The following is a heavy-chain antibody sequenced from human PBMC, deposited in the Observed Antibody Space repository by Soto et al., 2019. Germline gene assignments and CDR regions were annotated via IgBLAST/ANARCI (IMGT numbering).Heavy chain of an antibody. CDR2: IYYSGST. V-gene: IGHV4-31*03. D-gene: IGHD5-18*01. J-gene: IGHJ4*02. Sequence: QVQLQESGPGLVKPSQTLSLTCTVSGGSISSGGYYWSWIRQHPGKGLEWIGYIYYSGSTYYNPTLKRRVTIAVDPSKNQYSLKLSSVTAADTAVYYCARMDTAMAHFDYWGQGTLVTVSS. CDR3: ARMDTAMAHFDY. CDR1: GGSISSGGYY.